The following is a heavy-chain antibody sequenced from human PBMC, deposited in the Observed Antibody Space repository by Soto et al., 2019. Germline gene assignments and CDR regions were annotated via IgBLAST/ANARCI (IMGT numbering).Heavy chain of an antibody. CDR1: GFTFSSYW. CDR3: ARVPTGKYGVWNY. Sequence: GVSLRLPCAASGFTFSSYWMHWVLQATGKGLVWVSRINPGGSITAYADSVKGRFTISRDNAKNTLYLQMNSLRGDDTAVYYCARVPTGKYGVWNYWGQGTLVTVSS. D-gene: IGHD2-8*01. V-gene: IGHV3-74*01. CDR2: INPGGSIT. J-gene: IGHJ4*02.